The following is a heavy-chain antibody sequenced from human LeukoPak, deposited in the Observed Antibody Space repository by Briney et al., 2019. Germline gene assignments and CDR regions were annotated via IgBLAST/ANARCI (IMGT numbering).Heavy chain of an antibody. CDR2: IYSGGST. V-gene: IGHV3-53*01. Sequence: GGSLRLSCAASGFTVSSNYMSWVRQAPGKGLEWVSVIYSGGSTYYADSVKGRFTISRDNSKNTLYLQMNSLRAEDTAVYYCARDWGYYYYYGMDVWGQGTTVTVSS. CDR3: ARDWGYYYYYGMDV. J-gene: IGHJ6*02. D-gene: IGHD3-16*01. CDR1: GFTVSSNY.